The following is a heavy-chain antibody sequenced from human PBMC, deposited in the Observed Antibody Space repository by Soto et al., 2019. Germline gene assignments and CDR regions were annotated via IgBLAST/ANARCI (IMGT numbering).Heavy chain of an antibody. Sequence: GSLRLSCAASGFTFSSYGMHWVRQAPGKGLEWVAVISYDGSNKYYADSVKGRFTISRDNSKNTLYLQMNSLRAEDTAVYYCAKDRIWSVVTVMGVPLDYWGQGTLVTVSS. V-gene: IGHV3-30*18. CDR2: ISYDGSNK. J-gene: IGHJ4*02. D-gene: IGHD2-21*02. CDR1: GFTFSSYG. CDR3: AKDRIWSVVTVMGVPLDY.